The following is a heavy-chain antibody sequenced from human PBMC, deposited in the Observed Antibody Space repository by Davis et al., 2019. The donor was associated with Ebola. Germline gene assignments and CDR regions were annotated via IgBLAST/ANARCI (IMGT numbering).Heavy chain of an antibody. Sequence: AASVKVSCKASGGTFGSYGISWVRQAPGQGLEWMGGIIPIFGTANYTQKFQGRVTITADESTSTAYMELSSLRSEDTAVYYCARGGYDFWSGYFKGYYYMDVWGKGTTVTVSS. CDR2: IIPIFGTA. V-gene: IGHV1-69*13. CDR3: ARGGYDFWSGYFKGYYYMDV. CDR1: GGTFGSYG. J-gene: IGHJ6*03. D-gene: IGHD3-3*01.